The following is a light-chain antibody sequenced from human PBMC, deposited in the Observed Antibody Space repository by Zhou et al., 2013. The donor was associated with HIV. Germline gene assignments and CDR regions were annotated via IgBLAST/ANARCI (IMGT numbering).Light chain of an antibody. Sequence: EIVLTQSPVTLSLSPGERATLSCRASQSVSSYLAWYQQKPGQAPRLLIYDASTRATGIPDRFSGSGSGTDFTLTISRLEPEDSAVYHCQQYGSSPWTFGQGTKVKVK. CDR1: QSVSSY. J-gene: IGKJ1*01. V-gene: IGKV3-20*01. CDR3: QQYGSSPWT. CDR2: DAS.